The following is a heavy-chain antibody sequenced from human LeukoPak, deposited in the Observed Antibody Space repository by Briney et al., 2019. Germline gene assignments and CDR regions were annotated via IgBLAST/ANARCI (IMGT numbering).Heavy chain of an antibody. Sequence: SETLSLTCTVSGGSISSSSSYWGWIRQPPGKGLDWIGSIYYSGSTYYNPSLKSRVTISVDTSKNQFSLKLSSVTAADTAVYYCARRLARGGWFDPWGQGTLVTVSS. CDR2: IYYSGST. V-gene: IGHV4-39*01. CDR1: GGSISSSSSY. J-gene: IGHJ5*02. CDR3: ARRLARGGWFDP. D-gene: IGHD2-21*01.